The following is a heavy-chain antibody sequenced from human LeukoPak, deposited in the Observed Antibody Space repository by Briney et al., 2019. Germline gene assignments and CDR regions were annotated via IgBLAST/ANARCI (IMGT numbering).Heavy chain of an antibody. Sequence: GGSPRLSCAASGFTVSNNYMSWVRQAPGKGLEWGSVISSGGGTYYADSVKGRFTISRDNSKNTLYLQMNSLRVEDTAVYFCGRDPYGDYVGAFDFRGPGTLVTVSS. CDR2: ISSGGGT. CDR1: GFTVSNNY. CDR3: GRDPYGDYVGAFDF. D-gene: IGHD4-17*01. J-gene: IGHJ3*01. V-gene: IGHV3-66*01.